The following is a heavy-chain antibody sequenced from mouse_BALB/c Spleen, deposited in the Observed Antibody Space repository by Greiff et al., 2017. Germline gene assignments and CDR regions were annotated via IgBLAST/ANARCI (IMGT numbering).Heavy chain of an antibody. CDR2: IRSKSNNYAT. CDR3: VRPLLRPVAGFAY. D-gene: IGHD1-2*01. J-gene: IGHJ3*01. CDR1: GFTFNTYA. Sequence: VKLVESGGGLVQPKGSLKLSCAASGFTFNTYAMNWVRQAPGKGLEWVARIRSKSNNYATYYADSVKDRFTISRDDSQSMLYLQMNNLKTEDTAMYYCVRPLLRPVAGFAYWGQGTLVTVSA. V-gene: IGHV10-1*02.